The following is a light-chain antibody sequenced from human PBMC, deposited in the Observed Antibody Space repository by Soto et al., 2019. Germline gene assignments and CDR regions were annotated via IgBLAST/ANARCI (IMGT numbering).Light chain of an antibody. CDR1: QSISRS. J-gene: IGKJ1*01. V-gene: IGKV3-15*01. CDR3: QQYHNWPA. Sequence: ETGMSHSPVALSVSPGDRVTLSCRASQSISRSLAWYQQKPGQAPRLLIYGAATRATGIPARFSGSGSGTEFTLTISSLQSEDFAAYYCQQYHNWPAFGQGTKVDI. CDR2: GAA.